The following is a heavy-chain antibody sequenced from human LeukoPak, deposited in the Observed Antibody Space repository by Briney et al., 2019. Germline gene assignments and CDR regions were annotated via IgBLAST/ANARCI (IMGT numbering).Heavy chain of an antibody. J-gene: IGHJ4*02. CDR3: ATEIDYYDSSGLDY. CDR2: ISYDGSNK. Sequence: GGSLRLSCAASGFTFSSYAMHWVRQAPGEGLEWVAVISYDGSNKYYADSVKGRFTISRDNSKNTLYLQMNSLRAEDTAVYYCATEIDYYDSSGLDYWGQGTLVTVSS. CDR1: GFTFSSYA. D-gene: IGHD3-22*01. V-gene: IGHV3-30-3*01.